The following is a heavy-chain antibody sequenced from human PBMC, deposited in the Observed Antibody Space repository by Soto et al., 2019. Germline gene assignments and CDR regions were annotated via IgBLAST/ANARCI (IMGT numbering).Heavy chain of an antibody. CDR1: GGSVNSGSYY. J-gene: IGHJ6*02. V-gene: IGHV4-61*01. Sequence: ETLSLTCTVSGGSVNSGSYYWSWIRQSPGKGLEWIGYIYYSGSTNSNPSLKSRVTISLDTSKNQFSLKLSSVTAADTAVYYCARDSSMTYYYGMDVWGQGTTVTVSS. CDR3: ARDSSMTYYYGMDV. CDR2: IYYSGST.